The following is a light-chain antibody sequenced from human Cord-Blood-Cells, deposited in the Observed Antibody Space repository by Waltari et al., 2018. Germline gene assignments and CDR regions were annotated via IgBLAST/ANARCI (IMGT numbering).Light chain of an antibody. CDR1: QSVLYSSNNKNY. CDR2: WAS. J-gene: IGKJ2*01. Sequence: DIVMTQSPDSLAVSLGERATINCKHSQSVLYSSNNKNYLAWYQQKPGQPPKLLIYWASTRESGVPDRFSGSGSGTDFTLTISSLQAEDVAVYYCQQYYSTPRTFGQGTKLEIK. V-gene: IGKV4-1*01. CDR3: QQYYSTPRT.